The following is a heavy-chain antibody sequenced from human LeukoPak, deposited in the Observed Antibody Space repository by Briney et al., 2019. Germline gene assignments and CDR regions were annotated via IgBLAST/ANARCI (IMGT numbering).Heavy chain of an antibody. D-gene: IGHD6-19*01. CDR1: GFTFSSFG. CDR2: IWSDGSNK. CDR3: ARYSSGFLDS. V-gene: IGHV3-33*01. J-gene: IGHJ4*02. Sequence: PGRSLRLSCAASGFTFSSFGMHWVRQAPGKGLEWVAAIWSDGSNKYYADPVKGRFTISRDNPKTTLYLQMNSLRAEDTAVYYCARYSSGFLDSWGQGTLVTVSS.